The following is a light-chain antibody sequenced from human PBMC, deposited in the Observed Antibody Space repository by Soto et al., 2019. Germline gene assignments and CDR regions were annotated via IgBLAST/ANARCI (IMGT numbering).Light chain of an antibody. CDR2: GAS. V-gene: IGKV3D-15*01. Sequence: EKVMTQSPDTLSVSPGERATLSCRASQTVSTNLAWYQQKPGQSPRLLIYGASTRATSTPARFSGSGSGTEFTLTISSLQSEDFAVYFCHQYNNWPTFGQGTKVEIK. CDR1: QTVSTN. CDR3: HQYNNWPT. J-gene: IGKJ1*01.